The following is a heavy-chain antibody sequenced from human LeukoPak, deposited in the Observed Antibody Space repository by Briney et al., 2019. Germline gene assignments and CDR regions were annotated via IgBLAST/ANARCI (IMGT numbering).Heavy chain of an antibody. CDR1: GFTFRSYS. D-gene: IGHD4-17*01. V-gene: IGHV3-21*01. Sequence: GGSLRLSCAASGFTFRSYSMNWVRQAPGKGLEWVSSISSSSSYIYYADSVKGRFTISRDNAKNSLYLQMNSLRAEDTAVYYCARCYGDYVGVWDFEFDPWGQGTLVAVSS. CDR3: ARCYGDYVGVWDFEFDP. CDR2: ISSSSSYI. J-gene: IGHJ5*02.